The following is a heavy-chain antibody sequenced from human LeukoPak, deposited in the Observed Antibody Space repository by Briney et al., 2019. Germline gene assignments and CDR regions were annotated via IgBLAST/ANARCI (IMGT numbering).Heavy chain of an antibody. CDR1: GFIFSQYS. CDR2: IRGTGDT. J-gene: IGHJ3*02. Sequence: GGSLRLSCAASGFIFSQYSINWVRQAPGKGLEWVSHIRGTGDTFYADSVKGRFTISRDNSKNTLYLQMNSLRAEDTAVYYCAREGATWHDAFDNWGQGTMVTVSS. CDR3: AREGATWHDAFDN. V-gene: IGHV3-48*01. D-gene: IGHD1-26*01.